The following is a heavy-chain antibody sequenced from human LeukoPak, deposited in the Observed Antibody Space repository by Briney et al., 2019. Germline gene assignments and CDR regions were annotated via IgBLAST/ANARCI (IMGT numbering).Heavy chain of an antibody. D-gene: IGHD2-15*01. CDR2: IYSGGTT. J-gene: IGHJ4*02. CDR1: GFSVTSNH. Sequence: GGSLRLSCVASGFSVTSNHMNWVRQAPGKGLECVSIIYSGGTTYYADSVKGRFTISRDNSKNTLYLQMNSPRAEDTAVYYCARDSSRHYYFDYWGQGTLVTVSS. CDR3: ARDSSRHYYFDY. V-gene: IGHV3-53*01.